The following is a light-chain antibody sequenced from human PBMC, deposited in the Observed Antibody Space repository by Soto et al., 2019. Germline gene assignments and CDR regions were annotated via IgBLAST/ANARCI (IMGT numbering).Light chain of an antibody. CDR1: QSVLYSSNNKNY. CDR3: QQYYSTPPT. Sequence: DIVMTQSPDSLAVSLGERATINCKSSQSVLYSSNNKNYLAWYQQKPGQPPKLLIYWASTRESGLPDRFSGSGSGTDFTLTISRLQAEDVAVYYCQQYYSTPPTFGRGTKLEIK. J-gene: IGKJ2*01. CDR2: WAS. V-gene: IGKV4-1*01.